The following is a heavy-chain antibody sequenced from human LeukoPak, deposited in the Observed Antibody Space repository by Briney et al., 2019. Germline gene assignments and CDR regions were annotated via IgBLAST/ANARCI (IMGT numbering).Heavy chain of an antibody. Sequence: ASVKVSCKASGFTFTAYYMHWVRQAPGQGLEWMGWINPNSGGTKYAQEFQGRVTMTRDTSISTAYIELSSLRSDDTAVYYCARGIRNQLLSEYWGQGSLVTVSS. V-gene: IGHV1-2*02. CDR1: GFTFTAYY. D-gene: IGHD2-2*01. J-gene: IGHJ4*02. CDR3: ARGIRNQLLSEY. CDR2: INPNSGGT.